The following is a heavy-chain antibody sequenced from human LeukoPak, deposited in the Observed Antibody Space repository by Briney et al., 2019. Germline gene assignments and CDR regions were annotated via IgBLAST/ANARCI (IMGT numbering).Heavy chain of an antibody. CDR2: INPNSGGT. V-gene: IGHV1-2*02. Sequence: ASVKVSCKASGYTFTGYYMHWVRQAPGQGLEWMGWINPNSGGTNYAQKFQGRVTITRDTSISTAYMELSRLRSDDTAVYYCARDASKREVNWFDPWGQETLVTVSS. D-gene: IGHD1-26*01. CDR3: ARDASKREVNWFDP. J-gene: IGHJ5*02. CDR1: GYTFTGYY.